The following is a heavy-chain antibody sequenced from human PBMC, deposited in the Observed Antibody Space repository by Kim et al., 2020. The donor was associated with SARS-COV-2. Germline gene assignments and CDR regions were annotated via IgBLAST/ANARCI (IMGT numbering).Heavy chain of an antibody. V-gene: IGHV3-33*01. Sequence: GGSLRLSCAASGFIFRNFGIHWVRQAPGKGLEWVAFISNDGTFTTYADSVKGRFTISRDYGENTVYPQMDSLFAGDTALYYCARPSSSHFDFWGQGTLVTVSS. D-gene: IGHD3-10*01. J-gene: IGHJ4*02. CDR3: ARPSSSHFDF. CDR1: GFIFRNFG. CDR2: ISNDGTFT.